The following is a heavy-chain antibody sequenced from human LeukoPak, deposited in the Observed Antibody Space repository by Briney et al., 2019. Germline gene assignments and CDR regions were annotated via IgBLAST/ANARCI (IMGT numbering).Heavy chain of an antibody. J-gene: IGHJ4*02. CDR2: IRSSGGGGST. CDR1: GFTFSNYA. CDR3: AKVLSRQYGSGSYPFDY. Sequence: GGSLRLSCEASGFTFSNYAMNWVRQAPGKGLEWVSVIRSSGGGGSTYYADSVKGRFSISRDNSKNTLYLQMNSLGVEDTAVYYCAKVLSRQYGSGSYPFDYWGQGTLVTVSS. D-gene: IGHD3-10*01. V-gene: IGHV3-23*01.